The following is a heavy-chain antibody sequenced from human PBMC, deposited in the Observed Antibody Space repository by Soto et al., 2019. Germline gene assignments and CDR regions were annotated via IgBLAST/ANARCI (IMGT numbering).Heavy chain of an antibody. J-gene: IGHJ4*02. CDR2: ISSNSAYI. CDR1: GFTFRSFT. CDR3: TTPPPQFGELSTIDY. V-gene: IGHV3-21*03. D-gene: IGHD3-10*01. Sequence: SLRLSCAASGFTFRSFTMNWVRQAPGKGLEWVSTISSNSAYIYYTDALRGRFTISRDNAKNTLYLQMNSLKTEDTAVYYCTTPPPQFGELSTIDYWGQGTLVTVSS.